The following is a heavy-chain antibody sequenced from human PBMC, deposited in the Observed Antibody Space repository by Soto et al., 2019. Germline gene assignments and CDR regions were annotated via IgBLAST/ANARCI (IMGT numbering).Heavy chain of an antibody. CDR2: IIPIFGTA. V-gene: IGHV1-69*01. Sequence: QVQLVQSGAEVKKPGSSVKVSCKASGGTFSSYAISWVRQAPGQGLEWMGGIIPIFGTANYAQKFQGRVTITADESTSTAYMGLSRLRSEDTAVYYCARVGGEGYCSGGSCYSRRGYYYGMDVWGQGTTVTVSS. CDR3: ARVGGEGYCSGGSCYSRRGYYYGMDV. CDR1: GGTFSSYA. D-gene: IGHD2-15*01. J-gene: IGHJ6*02.